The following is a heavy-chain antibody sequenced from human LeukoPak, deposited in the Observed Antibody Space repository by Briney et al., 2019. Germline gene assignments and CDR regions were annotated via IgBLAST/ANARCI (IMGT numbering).Heavy chain of an antibody. V-gene: IGHV1-18*04. Sequence: GASVKVSCKASGYTFTSFYMHWVRQAPGQGLEWMGWISAYNGNTNYAQKLQGRVTMTTDTSTSTAYMELRSLRSDDTAVYYCARDGYGIFDYWGQGTLVTVSS. J-gene: IGHJ4*02. CDR3: ARDGYGIFDY. CDR2: ISAYNGNT. D-gene: IGHD5-18*01. CDR1: GYTFTSFY.